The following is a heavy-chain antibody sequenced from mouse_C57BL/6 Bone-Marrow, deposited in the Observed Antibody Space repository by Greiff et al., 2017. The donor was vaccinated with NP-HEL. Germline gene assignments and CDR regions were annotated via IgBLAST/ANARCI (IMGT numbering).Heavy chain of an antibody. CDR1: GYTFTDYE. CDR2: IDPETGGT. V-gene: IGHV1-15*01. CDR3: TRRALITTVVSMDD. Sequence: VQLQQSGAELVRPGASVTLSCKASGYTFTDYEMHWVKQTPVHGLEWIGAIDPETGGTAYNQKFKGKAILTADKSSSTAYMELRSLTSEDSAVYYCTRRALITTVVSMDDWGQGTSVTVSS. J-gene: IGHJ4*01. D-gene: IGHD1-1*01.